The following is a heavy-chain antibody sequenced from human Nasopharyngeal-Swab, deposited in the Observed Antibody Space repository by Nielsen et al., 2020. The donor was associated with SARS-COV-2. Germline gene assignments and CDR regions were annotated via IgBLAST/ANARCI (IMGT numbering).Heavy chain of an antibody. CDR3: ARGEKTGTSPFDY. J-gene: IGHJ4*02. CDR2: IYYSGST. CDR1: GGSISSSSYY. V-gene: IGHV4-39*07. Sequence: SETLSLTCTVSGGSISSSSYYWGWILQPPGKGLEWIGSIYYSGSTYYNPSLKSRVTISVDTSKNQFSLKLSSVTAADTAVYYCARGEKTGTSPFDYWGQGTLVTVSS. D-gene: IGHD1-7*01.